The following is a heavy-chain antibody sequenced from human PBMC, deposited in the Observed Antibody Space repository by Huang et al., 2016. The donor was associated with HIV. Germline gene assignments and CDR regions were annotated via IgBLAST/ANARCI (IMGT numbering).Heavy chain of an antibody. CDR3: ARVDLLLGKYGDYEENAFEI. CDR2: IDYSWST. J-gene: IGHJ3*02. V-gene: IGHV4-61*01. CDR1: GGSVSSGSYY. Sequence: QVQLQESGPGLVTPSETLSLTCTVSGGSVSSGSYYWSWLRQPPGKGLEWIGYIDYSWSTNSNPFLKSRVTRSVDTSKNQFSLKLSAVTAADTAVYYCARVDLLLGKYGDYEENAFEIWGQGTMVTVSS. D-gene: IGHD4-17*01.